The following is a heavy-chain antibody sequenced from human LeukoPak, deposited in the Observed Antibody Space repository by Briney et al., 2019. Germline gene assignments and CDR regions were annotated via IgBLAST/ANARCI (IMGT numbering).Heavy chain of an antibody. V-gene: IGHV4-30-4*01. Sequence: SETLSLTCTVSGGSISSGAYYWSWIRQPPGKGLEWIGYIYYSGSTHYNSSLKSRVSISVDTSKNQFSLNLNSVTAADTAVYYLARLLKMVYAVCYLGQGTLVTVSS. CDR2: IYYSGST. CDR1: GGSISSGAYY. CDR3: ARLLKMVYAVCY. D-gene: IGHD2-8*01. J-gene: IGHJ4*01.